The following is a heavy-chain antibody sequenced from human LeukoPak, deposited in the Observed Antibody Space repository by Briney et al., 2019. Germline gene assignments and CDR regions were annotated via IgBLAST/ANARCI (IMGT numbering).Heavy chain of an antibody. D-gene: IGHD3-10*01. J-gene: IGHJ4*02. Sequence: AGGSLRLSCAASGFTFSTYDMHWVRQAPGKGLEWVALIRDDGNNKYYADSVKGRFTISRDNSKNTLYLQVNSLRAEDTAVYYCAKGVDYYGSGSYGGYWGQGTLVTVSS. CDR3: AKGVDYYGSGSYGGY. CDR1: GFTFSTYD. V-gene: IGHV3-30*02. CDR2: IRDDGNNK.